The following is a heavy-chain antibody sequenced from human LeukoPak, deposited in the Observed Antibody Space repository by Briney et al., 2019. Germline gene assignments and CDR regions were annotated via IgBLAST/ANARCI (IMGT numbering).Heavy chain of an antibody. CDR1: GYTFTSYG. J-gene: IGHJ4*02. D-gene: IGHD3-10*01. CDR3: ARGNRIPYYGSGSYYVAPGDFDY. V-gene: IGHV1-18*01. Sequence: ASVKVSCKASGYTFTSYGISWVRQAPGQGLEWVGWISAYNGKRNYPQKLQGRGTMTTDTSTSTAYMELSSLRSEDTAVYYCARGNRIPYYGSGSYYVAPGDFDYWGQGTLVTVPS. CDR2: ISAYNGKR.